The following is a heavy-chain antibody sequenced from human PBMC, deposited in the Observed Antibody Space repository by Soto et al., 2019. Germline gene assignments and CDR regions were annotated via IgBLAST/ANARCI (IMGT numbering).Heavy chain of an antibody. CDR3: ARESLNWDLDY. J-gene: IGHJ4*02. CDR2: IWYDGSNK. Sequence: QVQLVESGGGVVPPGRSLRLSCAASGFTFSSYGMHWVRQAPGKGLEWVAVIWYDGSNKYYADSVKGRFTISRDNSKNTLYLQMNSLRAEDTAVYYCARESLNWDLDYWGQGTLVTVSS. V-gene: IGHV3-33*01. D-gene: IGHD7-27*01. CDR1: GFTFSSYG.